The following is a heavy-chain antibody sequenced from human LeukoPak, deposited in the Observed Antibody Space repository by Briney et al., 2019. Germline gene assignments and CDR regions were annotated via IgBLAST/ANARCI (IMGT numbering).Heavy chain of an antibody. D-gene: IGHD1-26*01. CDR1: GFTFDDCA. V-gene: IGHV3-9*03. CDR3: AKGASGNYYVSNAFDV. J-gene: IGHJ3*01. Sequence: PGGSLRLSCAASGFTFDDCAMHWVRQAPGKGLEWVSGVSWGSGSIGYADSVKGRFTISRDNAKNSLYLQINSLRAEDMALYYCAKGASGNYYVSNAFDVWGQGTMVTVSS. CDR2: VSWGSGSI.